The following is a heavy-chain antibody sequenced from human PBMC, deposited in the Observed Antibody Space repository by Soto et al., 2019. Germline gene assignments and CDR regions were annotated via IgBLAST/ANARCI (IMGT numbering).Heavy chain of an antibody. D-gene: IGHD3-16*01. V-gene: IGHV3-23*01. CDR3: AKGGYYSLFDS. Sequence: GGSLRLSCVASGFPFSSYAMSWVRQTPGKGLEWVSGISGSGGLTYYADSVKGRFTISRDNSNNTLLLQMHILRVEDTAVYFCAKGGYYSLFDSWGQRTMVTVSS. CDR1: GFPFSSYA. J-gene: IGHJ3*02. CDR2: ISGSGGLT.